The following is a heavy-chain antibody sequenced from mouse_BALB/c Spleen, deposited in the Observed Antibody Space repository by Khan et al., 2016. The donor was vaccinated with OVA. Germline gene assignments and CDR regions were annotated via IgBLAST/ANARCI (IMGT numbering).Heavy chain of an antibody. V-gene: IGHV9-1*02. J-gene: IGHJ2*01. CDR2: INTYTGEP. Sequence: QIQLVQSGPELKKPGETVRISCRASGYTFTDYGINWVKQAPGKGLKWMGWINTYTGEPTYAAEFKGRFAFSFETSASTAHLLINNLKNEDMATYFCARSRGNFVRDYWGQGTTLTVSS. CDR1: GYTFTDYG. CDR3: ARSRGNFVRDY. D-gene: IGHD2-1*01.